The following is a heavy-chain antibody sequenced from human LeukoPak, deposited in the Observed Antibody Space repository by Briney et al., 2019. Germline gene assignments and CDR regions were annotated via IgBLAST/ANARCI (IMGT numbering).Heavy chain of an antibody. J-gene: IGHJ4*02. CDR3: ARGWSYFDY. Sequence: GGSLRLSCAASGFTFSSYAMIWVRQAPGKGLEWVSRISGNDGSAYYADSVKGRFTISRDNSKNTLYLQMNSVRAEDTARYYRARGWSYFDYWGQGTLVTVSS. V-gene: IGHV3-23*01. CDR2: ISGNDGSA. CDR1: GFTFSSYA.